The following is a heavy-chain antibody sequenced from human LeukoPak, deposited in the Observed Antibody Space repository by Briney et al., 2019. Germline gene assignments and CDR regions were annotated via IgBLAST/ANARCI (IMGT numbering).Heavy chain of an antibody. CDR3: ARDRGDYDFWSGSTGFDY. Sequence: PGGSLRLSCAASGFTFSSYEMNWVRQAPGKGLEWVSSISSSSSYIYYADSVKGRFTISRDNAKNSLYLQMNSLRAEDTAVYYCARDRGDYDFWSGSTGFDYWGQGTLVTVSS. V-gene: IGHV3-21*01. D-gene: IGHD3-3*01. J-gene: IGHJ4*02. CDR2: ISSSSSYI. CDR1: GFTFSSYE.